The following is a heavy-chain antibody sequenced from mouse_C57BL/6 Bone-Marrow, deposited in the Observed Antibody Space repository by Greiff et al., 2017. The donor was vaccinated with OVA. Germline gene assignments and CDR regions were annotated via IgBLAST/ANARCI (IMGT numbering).Heavy chain of an antibody. D-gene: IGHD2-1*01. V-gene: IGHV14-4*01. J-gene: IGHJ2*01. CDR2: IDPENGDP. CDR1: GFNIKDDY. Sequence: VQLQQSGAELVRPGASVKLSCTASGFNIKDDYMHWVKQRPEQGLEWIGWIDPENGDPEYASKFQGKATITADTSSNTAYLQLLSLTSEDTAGYYCTSYGNFDYWGQGTTLTVSS. CDR3: TSYGNFDY.